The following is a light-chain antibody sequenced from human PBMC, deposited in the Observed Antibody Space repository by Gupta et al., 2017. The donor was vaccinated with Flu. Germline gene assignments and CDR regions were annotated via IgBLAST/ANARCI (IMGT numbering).Light chain of an antibody. CDR1: QSVSSN. V-gene: IGKV3-15*01. CDR2: GAS. Sequence: PATLSVSPGERATLTCRASQSVSSNLAWYQQKPGQAPRLLIYGASTRATGISARFSCSGSGTEFTLTISSLQSEDFAVYYCQQYHNWPRTFGQGTKVEIK. J-gene: IGKJ1*01. CDR3: QQYHNWPRT.